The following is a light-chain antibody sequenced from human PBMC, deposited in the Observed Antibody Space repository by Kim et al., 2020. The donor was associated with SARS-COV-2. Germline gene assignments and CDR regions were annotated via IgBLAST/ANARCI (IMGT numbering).Light chain of an antibody. CDR1: TSNIGHNY. Sequence: GQKVTISCSGITSNIGHNYASWYQHLPGTAPKLLIYDNDKRPSGIPDRFSGSKSGTSATLGITGLQTGDEADYYCGTWDSSLSAVVFGGGTQLTVL. J-gene: IGLJ2*01. CDR3: GTWDSSLSAVV. V-gene: IGLV1-51*01. CDR2: DND.